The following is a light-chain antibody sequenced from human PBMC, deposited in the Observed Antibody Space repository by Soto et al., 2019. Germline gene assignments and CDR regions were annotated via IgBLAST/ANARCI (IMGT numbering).Light chain of an antibody. CDR2: DAS. CDR3: QQRSNWPIP. J-gene: IGKJ5*01. CDR1: QSVSNY. V-gene: IGKV3-11*01. Sequence: EILLKQAPRTLPLSPGERATLSCRACQSVSNYLAWYQQKPGQAPRLLIYDASNRATGIPARFSGSGSGTDFTLTISSLEPEDFEVYYCQQRSNWPIPFGQGTRLEIK.